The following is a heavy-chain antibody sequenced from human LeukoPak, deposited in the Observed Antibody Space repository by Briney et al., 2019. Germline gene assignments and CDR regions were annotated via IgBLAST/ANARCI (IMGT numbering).Heavy chain of an antibody. CDR1: GVTLSDHH. D-gene: IGHD3-16*01. V-gene: IGHV3-72*01. J-gene: IGHJ3*02. CDR3: ARDGGEGDNSAFDI. CDR2: TRNKARSFTT. Sequence: GGSLRLSCAASGVTLSDHHMDWARQAPGKGLEWVGRTRNKARSFTTEYAASVKGRFTISRDDSKNSVYLQMNSLKSEDTAVYYCARDGGEGDNSAFDIWGQGTMVTVSS.